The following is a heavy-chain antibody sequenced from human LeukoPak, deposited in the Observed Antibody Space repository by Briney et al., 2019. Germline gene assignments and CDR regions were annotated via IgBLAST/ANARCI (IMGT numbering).Heavy chain of an antibody. CDR1: GGSISSYY. V-gene: IGHV4-59*01. J-gene: IGHJ2*01. D-gene: IGHD3-10*01. CDR3: ARERSGPDI. Sequence: ASETLSLTCTVSGGSISSYYWSWIRQPPGKGLEWIGEINHSGSTNYNPSLKSRVTISVDTSKNQFSLKLSSVTAADTAVYYCARERSGPDIWGRGTLVTVAS. CDR2: INHSGST.